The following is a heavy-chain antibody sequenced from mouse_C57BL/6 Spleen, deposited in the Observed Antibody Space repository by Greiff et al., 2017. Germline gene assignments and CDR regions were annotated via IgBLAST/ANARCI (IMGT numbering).Heavy chain of an antibody. D-gene: IGHD2-2*01. CDR2: IHPNSGST. J-gene: IGHJ1*03. CDR1: GYTFTSYW. CDR3: ARGGYHWYFDV. V-gene: IGHV1-64*01. Sequence: VQLQQPGAELVKPGASVTLSCKASGYTFTSYWMHWVKQRPGQGLEWIGMIHPNSGSTNYNEKFKSKATLTVDKSSSTAYMQLSSLTSEDSAVYYCARGGYHWYFDVWGTGTTVTVSS.